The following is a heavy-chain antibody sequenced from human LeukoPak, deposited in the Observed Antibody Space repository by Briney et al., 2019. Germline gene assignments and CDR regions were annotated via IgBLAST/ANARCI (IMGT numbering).Heavy chain of an antibody. CDR2: IIPIFGTA. D-gene: IGHD4-17*01. V-gene: IGHV1-69*13. J-gene: IGHJ6*02. CDR1: GGTFSSYA. Sequence: ASVKVSCKASGGTFSSYAISWVRQAPGQGLEWMGGIIPIFGTANYAQKFQGRVTITADESTSTAYMELSSLRSEDTAVYYCARDSLEYGDQNPNYYYYGMDVWGQGTTVTVSS. CDR3: ARDSLEYGDQNPNYYYYGMDV.